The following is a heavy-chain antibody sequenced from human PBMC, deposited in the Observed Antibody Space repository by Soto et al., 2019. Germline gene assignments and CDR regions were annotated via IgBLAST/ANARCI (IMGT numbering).Heavy chain of an antibody. J-gene: IGHJ5*02. CDR2: INHSGST. V-gene: IGHV4-34*01. Sequence: PSETLSLTCAVYGGSFSGYYWSWIRQPPGKGLEWIGEINHSGSTNYNPSLKSRVTISVDTSKNQFSLKLSSVTAADTAVYYCARVRRYFDWWRWFDPWGQGTLVTVSS. CDR1: GGSFSGYY. CDR3: ARVRRYFDWWRWFDP. D-gene: IGHD3-9*01.